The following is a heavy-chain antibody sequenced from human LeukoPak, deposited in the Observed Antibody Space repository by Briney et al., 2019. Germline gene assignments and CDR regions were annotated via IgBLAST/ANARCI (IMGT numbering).Heavy chain of an antibody. CDR2: IYIGGAT. D-gene: IGHD2-2*01. J-gene: IGHJ4*02. CDR1: GFSVSDNY. CDR3: AKDNPIEKVPGLGPGY. Sequence: GGSLRLSCAASGFSVSDNYMNWVRQAAGKGLEWVSVIYIGGATFYADSVKGRFTISRDNSKNTLYLQMNSLRAEDTAVYYCAKDNPIEKVPGLGPGYWGQGTLVTVSS. V-gene: IGHV3-66*02.